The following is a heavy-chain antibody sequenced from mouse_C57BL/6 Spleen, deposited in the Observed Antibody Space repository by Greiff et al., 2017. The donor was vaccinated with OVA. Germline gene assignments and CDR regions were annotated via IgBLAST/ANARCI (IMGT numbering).Heavy chain of an antibody. Sequence: QVQLKQPGAELVKPGASVKLSCKASGYTFTSYWMHWVKQRPGRGLEWIGRIDPNSGGTKYNEKFKSKATLTVDKPSSTAYMQLSSLTSEDSAVYYCAHEGVYYGNYDAMDYWGQGTSVTVSS. V-gene: IGHV1-72*01. CDR1: GYTFTSYW. CDR3: AHEGVYYGNYDAMDY. CDR2: IDPNSGGT. J-gene: IGHJ4*01. D-gene: IGHD2-1*01.